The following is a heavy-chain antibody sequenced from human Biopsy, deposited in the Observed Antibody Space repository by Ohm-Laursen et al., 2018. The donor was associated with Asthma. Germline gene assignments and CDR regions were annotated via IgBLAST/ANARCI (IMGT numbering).Heavy chain of an antibody. D-gene: IGHD3-22*01. V-gene: IGHV3-9*01. CDR2: ISWNSATI. Sequence: SLRLPCSASGFKFDEYTMHWVRQAPGKGLEWVSGISWNSATIGYADSVEGRFTISRDNAKNSVFLHMDSLRPEDTAFYYCAKVRSDWVITESFDYWGQGVLVTVSS. CDR3: AKVRSDWVITESFDY. CDR1: GFKFDEYT. J-gene: IGHJ4*02.